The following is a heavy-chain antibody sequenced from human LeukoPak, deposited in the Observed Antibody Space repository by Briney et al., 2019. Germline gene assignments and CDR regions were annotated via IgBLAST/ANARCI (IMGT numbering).Heavy chain of an antibody. CDR1: GFTFSNYA. D-gene: IGHD1-1*01. J-gene: IGHJ4*02. V-gene: IGHV3-30*18. CDR2: ISYDGNSQ. Sequence: PGRSLTLSSAASGFTFSNYAIHWVRQAPGRGLEWVAAISYDGNSQHYGAPVKGRFTISRDNSKNTVYLQINTLRTDDAAIYYCAKPYPTLTTSAVLDNWGRGTLVTVSS. CDR3: AKPYPTLTTSAVLDN.